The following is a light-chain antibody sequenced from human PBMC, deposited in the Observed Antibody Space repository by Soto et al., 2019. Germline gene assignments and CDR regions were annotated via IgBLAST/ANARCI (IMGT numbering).Light chain of an antibody. CDR3: QQYNNRPPIT. Sequence: IVLTQSPGTMSLSPGERATLSCRAIQSVSSSYLAWYQQRPGQAPRLLIYGASTRATGIPVRFSGSGSGTEFTLTISGLQSEDFGVYLCQQYNNRPPITFGQGTRLEIK. CDR1: QSVSSSY. V-gene: IGKV3D-15*01. CDR2: GAS. J-gene: IGKJ5*01.